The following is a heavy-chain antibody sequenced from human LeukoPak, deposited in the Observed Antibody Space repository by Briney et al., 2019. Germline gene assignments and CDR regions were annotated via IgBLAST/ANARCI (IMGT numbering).Heavy chain of an antibody. J-gene: IGHJ4*02. Sequence: GGSLRLSCAASGFTFSSYAMHWVRQAPGKGLEWVAVISCDGSNKYYADSVKGRFTISRDNSKNTLYLQMNSLRAEDTAVYYCARELLSLDYWGQGTLVTVSS. V-gene: IGHV3-30*04. CDR2: ISCDGSNK. CDR3: ARELLSLDY. D-gene: IGHD2-21*02. CDR1: GFTFSSYA.